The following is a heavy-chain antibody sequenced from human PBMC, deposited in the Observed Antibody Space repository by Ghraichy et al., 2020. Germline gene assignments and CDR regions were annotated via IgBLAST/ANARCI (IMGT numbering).Heavy chain of an antibody. J-gene: IGHJ3*02. CDR3: ARDLGATIGLAAFDI. Sequence: GGPLRLSCAASGFTFSSYSMNWVRQAPGKGLEWVSSISSSSSYIYYADSVKGRFTISRDNAKNSLYLQMNSLRAEDTAVYYCARDLGATIGLAAFDIWGQGTMVTVSS. V-gene: IGHV3-21*01. CDR1: GFTFSSYS. D-gene: IGHD1-26*01. CDR2: ISSSSSYI.